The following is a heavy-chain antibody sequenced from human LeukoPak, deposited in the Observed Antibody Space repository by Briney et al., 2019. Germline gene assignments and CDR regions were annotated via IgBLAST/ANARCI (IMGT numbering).Heavy chain of an antibody. J-gene: IGHJ2*01. CDR3: ARGVRRYSSGWGSYWYFDL. CDR2: MNPNSGNT. V-gene: IGHV1-8*01. Sequence: ASVKVSCKASVYTFTSYDINWVRQATAQGLEWMGWMNPNSGNTGYAQKFQGRVTMTRNTSISTAYMELSSLRSEDTVVYYCARGVRRYSSGWGSYWYFDLWGRGTLVTVSS. D-gene: IGHD6-19*01. CDR1: VYTFTSYD.